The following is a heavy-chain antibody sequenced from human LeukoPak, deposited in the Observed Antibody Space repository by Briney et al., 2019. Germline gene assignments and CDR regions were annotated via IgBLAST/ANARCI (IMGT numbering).Heavy chain of an antibody. CDR2: ISSSGSTI. D-gene: IGHD3-22*01. V-gene: IGHV3-48*03. CDR1: GFTLSSYE. CDR3: AGGMASQEPTYYDSSGEIDY. J-gene: IGHJ4*02. Sequence: PGGSLRLSCAASGFTLSSYEMNWVRQAPGKGLEWVSYISSSGSTIYYADSVKGRFTISRDNAKNSLYLQMNSLRAEDTAVYYCAGGMASQEPTYYDSSGEIDYWGQGTLVTVSS.